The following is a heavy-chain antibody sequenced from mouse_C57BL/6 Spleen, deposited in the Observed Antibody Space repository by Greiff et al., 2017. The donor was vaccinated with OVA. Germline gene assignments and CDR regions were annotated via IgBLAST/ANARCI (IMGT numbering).Heavy chain of an antibody. CDR2: ILPGSGST. CDR1: GYTFTGYW. CDR3: ARGGSNYFSWFAY. J-gene: IGHJ3*01. V-gene: IGHV1-9*01. D-gene: IGHD2-5*01. Sequence: VQLVESGAELMKPGASVKLSCKATGYTFTGYWLEWVKQRPGHGLEWIGEILPGSGSTKYNEKFKGKATFTADTSSNTSYMHLSSLTPKDSAIYYGARGGSNYFSWFAYWGQGTLVTVSA.